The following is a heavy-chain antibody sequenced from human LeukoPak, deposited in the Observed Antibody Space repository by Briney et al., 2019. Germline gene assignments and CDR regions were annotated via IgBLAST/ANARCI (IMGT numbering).Heavy chain of an antibody. D-gene: IGHD5-18*01. V-gene: IGHV3-20*04. Sequence: GGSLRLSCAASGFTFDDYGMTWVRQAPGKGLEWVSGIAWNGGTTAYGDSVKGRFSISRDNAKNSLYLQMNSLRAEDTAVYYCAREDTAMGDAFDIWGQGTMVTVSS. CDR2: IAWNGGTT. J-gene: IGHJ3*02. CDR1: GFTFDDYG. CDR3: AREDTAMGDAFDI.